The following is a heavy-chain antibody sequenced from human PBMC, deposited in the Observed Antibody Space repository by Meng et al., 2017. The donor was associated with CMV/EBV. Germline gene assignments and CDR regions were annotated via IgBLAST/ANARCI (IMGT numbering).Heavy chain of an antibody. D-gene: IGHD3-22*01. CDR3: ARGGLYYYDSSGHFDY. V-gene: IGHV4-4*07. CDR1: GGSISSYF. Sequence: QVQLQESCPGLGQPSETLSPTCTVSGGSISSYFCSWIRQPAGKGLEWIVRIYTSGSTNYNPSLKSRVTMSVDTSKNQFSLKLSSVTAADTAVYYCARGGLYYYDSSGHFDYWGQGTLVTVSS. J-gene: IGHJ4*02. CDR2: IYTSGST.